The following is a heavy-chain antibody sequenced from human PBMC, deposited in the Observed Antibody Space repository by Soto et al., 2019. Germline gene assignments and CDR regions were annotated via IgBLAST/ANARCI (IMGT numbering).Heavy chain of an antibody. V-gene: IGHV3-48*01. D-gene: IGHD6-19*01. J-gene: IGHJ6*03. CDR1: GFTFSSYA. CDR2: ISGSSSTT. Sequence: PGGSLRLACAASGFTFSSYAMNWVRLAPGKGLEWVSNISGSSSTTYYADSVKGRFTISRDNAKNSLYLQMNSLRAEDTAVYYCARASSGWYYSHYHYYMDGWGKGTTVTVSS. CDR3: ARASSGWYYSHYHYYMDG.